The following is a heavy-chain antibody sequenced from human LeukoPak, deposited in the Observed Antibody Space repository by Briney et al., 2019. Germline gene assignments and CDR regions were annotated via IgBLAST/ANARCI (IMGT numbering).Heavy chain of an antibody. Sequence: PGGSLRLSCAASGFTFSNYWMSWVRQAPGKGLEWVSYISSSGSTIYYADSVKGRFTISRDNAKNSLYLQMNSLRAEDTAVYYCARTIAAAGTMGVWFDPWGQGTLVTVSS. CDR1: GFTFSNYW. V-gene: IGHV3-11*04. CDR2: ISSSGSTI. D-gene: IGHD6-13*01. CDR3: ARTIAAAGTMGVWFDP. J-gene: IGHJ5*02.